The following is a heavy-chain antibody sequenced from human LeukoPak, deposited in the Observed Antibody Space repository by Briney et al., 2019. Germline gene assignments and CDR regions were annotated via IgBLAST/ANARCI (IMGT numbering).Heavy chain of an antibody. V-gene: IGHV3-23*01. J-gene: IGHJ3*02. CDR3: AKMPLAVAGTGDDAFDI. CDR2: ISGSGGST. Sequence: GGTLRLSCAASGFTFGSYGMSWVRQAPGKGLEWVSAISGSGGSTYYADSVKGRFTISRDNSKNTLYLQMNSLRAEDTAIYYCAKMPLAVAGTGDDAFDIWGQGTMVTVSS. CDR1: GFTFGSYG. D-gene: IGHD6-19*01.